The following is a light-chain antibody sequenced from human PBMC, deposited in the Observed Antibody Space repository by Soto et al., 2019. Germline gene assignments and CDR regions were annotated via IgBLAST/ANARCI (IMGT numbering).Light chain of an antibody. V-gene: IGKV3-15*01. Sequence: EIVMTQSPATLSVSPGERATLSCRASQSVSSNLAWYQQKPGQAPRLLIYGASTRATGIPARFSGSGSGTEFTLTISSLQSEDFAVYYCQHRRNWPWTFGQGTKVEVK. J-gene: IGKJ1*01. CDR2: GAS. CDR3: QHRRNWPWT. CDR1: QSVSSN.